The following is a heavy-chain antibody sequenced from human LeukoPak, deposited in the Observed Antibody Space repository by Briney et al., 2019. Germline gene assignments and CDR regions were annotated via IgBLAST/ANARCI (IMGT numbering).Heavy chain of an antibody. CDR3: AGGRYCSSTSCYGPGGFDP. CDR1: GFTFSDYN. V-gene: IGHV3-11*01. J-gene: IGHJ5*02. D-gene: IGHD2-2*01. CDR2: ISSSGSTI. Sequence: PGGSLRLSCAASGFTFSDYNMSWIRQAPGKGLGWVSYISSSGSTIYYADSVKGRFTISRDNAKNSLYLQMNSLRAEDTAVYYCAGGRYCSSTSCYGPGGFDPWGQGTLVTVSS.